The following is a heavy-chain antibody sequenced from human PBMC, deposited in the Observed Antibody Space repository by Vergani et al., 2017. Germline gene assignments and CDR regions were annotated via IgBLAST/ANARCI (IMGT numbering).Heavy chain of an antibody. J-gene: IGHJ5*02. CDR3: ARTRGYCSGGSGRAVGWCEP. Sequence: EVQLVESGGGLVQPGGSLRLSCAASGFTFSSYEMNWVRQAPGKGLEWVSYISSSGSTIYYADSVKGRFTISRDNAKNSLYLQMNSLRAEDTAVYYCARTRGYCSGGSGRAVGWCEPGGQGTLVTVSS. CDR2: ISSSGSTI. V-gene: IGHV3-48*03. D-gene: IGHD2-15*01. CDR1: GFTFSSYE.